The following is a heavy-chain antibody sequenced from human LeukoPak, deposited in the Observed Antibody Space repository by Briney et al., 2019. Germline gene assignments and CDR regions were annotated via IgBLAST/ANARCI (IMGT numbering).Heavy chain of an antibody. V-gene: IGHV3-23*01. Sequence: GGSLRLSCAASGFTFSSYAMSWVRQAPGKGLEWVSAISGSGGSTYYADSVKGRFTISRDNSKNTLYLQMNSLRAEDTAIYYCAKETLGYCSGGSCQGLNYWGQGTLVTVSS. D-gene: IGHD2-15*01. CDR2: ISGSGGST. CDR3: AKETLGYCSGGSCQGLNY. J-gene: IGHJ4*02. CDR1: GFTFSSYA.